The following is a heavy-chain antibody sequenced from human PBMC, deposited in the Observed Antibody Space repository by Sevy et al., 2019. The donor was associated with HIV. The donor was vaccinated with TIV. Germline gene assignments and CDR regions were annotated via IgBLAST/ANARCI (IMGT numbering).Heavy chain of an antibody. D-gene: IGHD5-18*01. J-gene: IGHJ3*02. CDR2: ISWNSGSI. V-gene: IGHV3-9*01. CDR1: GFTFDDYA. Sequence: GGSLRLSCAASGFTFDDYAMHWVRQAPGKGLEWVSGISWNSGSIGYADSVKGRFTFSTDNAKNSLYLHMNSLRVEDTALYYCSKEIRSLYGYYAPRASDIWGHGTMVTVSS. CDR3: SKEIRSLYGYYAPRASDI.